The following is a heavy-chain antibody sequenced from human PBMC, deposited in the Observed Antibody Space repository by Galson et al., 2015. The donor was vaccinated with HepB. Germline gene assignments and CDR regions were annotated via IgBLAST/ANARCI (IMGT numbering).Heavy chain of an antibody. Sequence: PALVKPTQTLTLTCTFSGFSLTTSGVSVGWIRQPPGKALEWLALIYWNDDKRYSPSLMSRLAITKDTSKNQVVFTMTNMDPMDTATYYCAHRAVRRAPMSYWGQGTLVTVSS. J-gene: IGHJ4*02. D-gene: IGHD5/OR15-5a*01. V-gene: IGHV2-5*01. CDR3: AHRAVRRAPMSY. CDR1: GFSLTTSGVS. CDR2: IYWNDDK.